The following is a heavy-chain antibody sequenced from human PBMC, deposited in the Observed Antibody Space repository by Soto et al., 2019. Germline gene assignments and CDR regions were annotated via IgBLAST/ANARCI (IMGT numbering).Heavy chain of an antibody. CDR2: ISYDGSNK. J-gene: IGHJ4*02. D-gene: IGHD3-22*01. V-gene: IGHV3-30-3*01. CDR1: GFTFSSYA. CDR3: ARDRGYYYDSSGYYSAGFDY. Sequence: PGGSLILSCAASGFTFSSYAMHWVRQAPGKGLEGVAVISYDGSNKYYADSVKGRFTISRDNSKNTLYLQMNSLRAEDTAVYYCARDRGYYYDSSGYYSAGFDYWGQGTLVTVSS.